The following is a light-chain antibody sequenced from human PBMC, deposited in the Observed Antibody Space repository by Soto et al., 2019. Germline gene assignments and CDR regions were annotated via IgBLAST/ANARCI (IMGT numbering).Light chain of an antibody. CDR2: DVS. V-gene: IGLV2-14*03. Sequence: QSARTQPASVSGSPGQSITISCTGTSSDVGGYNYLSWYQHHPGKAPKLMIYDVSDRPSGVSNRFSGSKSGNTASLTISGLQTEDEPDYYCSSYTSSSTRVFGTGTKLTVL. J-gene: IGLJ1*01. CDR3: SSYTSSSTRV. CDR1: SSDVGGYNY.